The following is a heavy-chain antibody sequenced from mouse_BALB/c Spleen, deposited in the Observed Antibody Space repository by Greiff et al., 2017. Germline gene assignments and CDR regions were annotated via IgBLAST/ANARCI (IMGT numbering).Heavy chain of an antibody. D-gene: IGHD1-2*01. CDR1: GYAFTNYL. CDR3: ARSGARELQVYGYGAMDY. CDR2: INPGSGGT. V-gene: IGHV1-54*01. Sequence: QVQLQQSGAELVRPGTSVKVSCKASGYAFTNYLIEWVKQRPGQGLEWIGVINPGSGGTNYNEKFKGKATLTADKSSSTAYMQLSSLTSDDSAVYFCARSGARELQVYGYGAMDYWGQGTSVTVSS. J-gene: IGHJ4*01.